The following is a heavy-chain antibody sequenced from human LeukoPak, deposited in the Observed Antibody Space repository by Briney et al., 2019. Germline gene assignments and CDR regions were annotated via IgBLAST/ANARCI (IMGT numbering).Heavy chain of an antibody. Sequence: GGSLRLSCAASGFTFGSYAMHWVRQAPGKGLEYVSAISSSGGSTYYANSVKGRFTISRDNAKNSLYLQMNSLRAEDTAVYYCARSTISSWWAYDYWGQGTLVTVSS. CDR1: GFTFGSYA. J-gene: IGHJ4*02. V-gene: IGHV3-64*01. D-gene: IGHD6-13*01. CDR3: ARSTISSWWAYDY. CDR2: ISSSGGST.